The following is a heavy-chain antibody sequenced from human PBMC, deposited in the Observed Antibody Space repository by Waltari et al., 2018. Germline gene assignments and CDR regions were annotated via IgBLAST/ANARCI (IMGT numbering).Heavy chain of an antibody. Sequence: QLQLQESGPGLVKPSETLSLTCTVPSGAISRRGYYWGWIRQPPGKGLEWMGSSYYSGNTYYNPSLKNRVTISVDTSKNQFSLKVTSVTAADTAVYYCAKVWKNYRTDYWGQGTLVTVSS. D-gene: IGHD1-7*01. V-gene: IGHV4-39*07. CDR1: SGAISRRGYY. CDR3: AKVWKNYRTDY. J-gene: IGHJ4*02. CDR2: SYYSGNT.